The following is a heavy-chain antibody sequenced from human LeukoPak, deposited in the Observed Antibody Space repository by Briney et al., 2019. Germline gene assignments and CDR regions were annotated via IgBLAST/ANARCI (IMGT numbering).Heavy chain of an antibody. D-gene: IGHD3-10*01. CDR2: IYSGGST. J-gene: IGHJ4*02. Sequence: PGGSLRLSCAASGFTVSSNYMSWFRQAPGKGLEWVSVIYSGGSTYYADSVKGRFTISRDNSKSTLYIQMNSLRAEDTAVYYCARAKPKNMVRGLIMRRESRYYFDYWGQGTLVTVSS. V-gene: IGHV3-53*01. CDR1: GFTVSSNY. CDR3: ARAKPKNMVRGLIMRRESRYYFDY.